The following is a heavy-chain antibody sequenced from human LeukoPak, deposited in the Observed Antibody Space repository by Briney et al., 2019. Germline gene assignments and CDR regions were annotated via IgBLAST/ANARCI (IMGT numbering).Heavy chain of an antibody. CDR3: ARDASRTTAPDDY. CDR1: GYTFTDYY. D-gene: IGHD1-1*01. CDR2: INPNSGGT. V-gene: IGHV1-2*02. Sequence: ASVKVSCKASGYTFTDYYMHWVGQAPGQGLEWMGWINPNSGGTNYAQKFQGRVTMTRDTSISTAYIELSGLTSDDTAVYYCARDASRTTAPDDYWGQGTLVTVSS. J-gene: IGHJ4*02.